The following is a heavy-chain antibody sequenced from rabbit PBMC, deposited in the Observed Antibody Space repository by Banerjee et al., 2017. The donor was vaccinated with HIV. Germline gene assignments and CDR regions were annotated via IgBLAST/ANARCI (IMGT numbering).Heavy chain of an antibody. J-gene: IGHJ4*01. CDR2: INTSSGNT. V-gene: IGHV1S40*01. Sequence: QSLEESGGDLVKPEGSLTLTCTASGFSFSNRYVMCWVRQAPGKGLEWIACINTSSGNTVYASWAKGRFTISKTSSTTVTLQMNSLTAADTATYFCLRRWHSTDLWGPGTLVTVS. CDR1: GFSFSNRYV. CDR3: LRRWHSTDL. D-gene: IGHD7-1*01.